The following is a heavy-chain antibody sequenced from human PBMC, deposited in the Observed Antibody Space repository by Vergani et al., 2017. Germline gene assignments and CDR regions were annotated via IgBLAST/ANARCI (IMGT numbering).Heavy chain of an antibody. Sequence: QVQMVQSGAEVKKPGASVKVSCKVSGYTLTELSMHWVRQAPGKGLEWMGGFDPEDGETIYAQKFQGRVTMTEDTSTDTAYMELSSLRSEDTAVYYCATVPPAYYDILTGYYHDAFEIWGQGTMVTVSS. CDR1: GYTLTELS. CDR2: FDPEDGET. V-gene: IGHV1-24*01. J-gene: IGHJ3*02. D-gene: IGHD3-9*01. CDR3: ATVPPAYYDILTGYYHDAFEI.